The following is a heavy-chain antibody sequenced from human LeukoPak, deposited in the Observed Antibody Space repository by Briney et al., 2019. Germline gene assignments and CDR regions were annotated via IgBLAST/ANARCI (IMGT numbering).Heavy chain of an antibody. CDR1: GFTFNSYA. V-gene: IGHV3-30*04. D-gene: IGHD3-3*01. Sequence: PGGSLRLSCAASGFTFNSYAMHWVRQAPGKGLEWVAVISYDGSNKYYADSVKGRFTISRDNSKNTLYLQMNSLRAEDTAVYYCAKVAPANYDFWSGYSLEDYWGQGTLVTVSS. CDR3: AKVAPANYDFWSGYSLEDY. CDR2: ISYDGSNK. J-gene: IGHJ4*02.